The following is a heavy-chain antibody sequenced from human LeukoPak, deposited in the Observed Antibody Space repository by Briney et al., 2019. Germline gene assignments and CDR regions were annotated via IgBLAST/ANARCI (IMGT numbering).Heavy chain of an antibody. CDR3: AKREYVRIAAAGIDY. V-gene: IGHV3-74*01. D-gene: IGHD6-13*01. J-gene: IGHJ4*02. Sequence: GGSLRLSCAASAFTFSSYWMHWVRQAPGKGLEWVSRIKGDESSINYADSVEGRFTISRDNAKNTVYLHLNSLRVEDTAVYYCAKREYVRIAAAGIDYWGQGTLVTVSS. CDR2: IKGDESSI. CDR1: AFTFSSYW.